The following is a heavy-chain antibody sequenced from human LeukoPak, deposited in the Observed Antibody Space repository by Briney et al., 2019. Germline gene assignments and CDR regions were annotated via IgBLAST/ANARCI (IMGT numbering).Heavy chain of an antibody. CDR2: VGNDEKTK. J-gene: IGHJ4*02. CDR1: GFTFTGHS. D-gene: IGHD1-26*01. Sequence: GGSLRLSCVASGFTFTGHSMHWVRQAPGKGLEWVAVVGNDEKTKFYADSLKGRFTVSRDNSKNTVYLQMNSLRDEDTAVYYCAREKQSGGTPFDYWGQGSLVTVSS. V-gene: IGHV3-30*04. CDR3: AREKQSGGTPFDY.